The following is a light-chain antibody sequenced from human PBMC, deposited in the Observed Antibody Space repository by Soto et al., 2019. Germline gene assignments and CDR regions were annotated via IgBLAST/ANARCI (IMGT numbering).Light chain of an antibody. CDR3: QHYDNIPYS. J-gene: IGKJ2*03. Sequence: DTQMTQSPSSLSASVGDRVTITCQASQDISQYLNWYQHKPGKAHKLLIYAASNLETGVPSRFSGSGSATDFTFTISSLQPEDIATYYCQHYDNIPYSFGQGTKLEIK. CDR1: QDISQY. V-gene: IGKV1-33*01. CDR2: AAS.